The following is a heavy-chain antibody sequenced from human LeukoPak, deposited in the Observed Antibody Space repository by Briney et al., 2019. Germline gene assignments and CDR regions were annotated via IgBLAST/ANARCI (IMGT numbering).Heavy chain of an antibody. CDR3: ARHPMVRGVIIKCDP. Sequence: KPSETLSLTCAVSGYSISSGYYWGWIRQPPGRGLEWIGSIYHSGSTYYNPSLKSRATISVHTSKNQFSLKLSSVIAADTAVYYCARHPMVRGVIIKCDPWGQGTLVTVSS. V-gene: IGHV4-38-2*01. J-gene: IGHJ5*02. CDR1: GYSISSGYY. D-gene: IGHD3-10*01. CDR2: IYHSGST.